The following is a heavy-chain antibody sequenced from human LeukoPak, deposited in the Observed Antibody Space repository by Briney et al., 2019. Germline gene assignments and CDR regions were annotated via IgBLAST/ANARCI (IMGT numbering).Heavy chain of an antibody. J-gene: IGHJ4*02. Sequence: SETLSLTCAVYGGSLSGYYWSWIRQSPGKGLESIGEVSHRGRTNYNASLKSRVTISVDTSKNQFSLKLSYVTAADTAVYHCAREMATDRGGFDYWGQGILVTVSS. V-gene: IGHV4-34*01. CDR3: AREMATDRGGFDY. D-gene: IGHD5-24*01. CDR2: VSHRGRT. CDR1: GGSLSGYY.